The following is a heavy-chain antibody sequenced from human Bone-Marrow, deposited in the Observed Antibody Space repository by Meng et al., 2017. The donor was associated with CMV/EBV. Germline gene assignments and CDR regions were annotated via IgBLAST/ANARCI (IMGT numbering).Heavy chain of an antibody. D-gene: IGHD3-3*01. V-gene: IGHV4-39*01. J-gene: IGHJ4*02. CDR2: IYYSGST. CDR1: GGSISSSSYY. CDR3: ARAPGITICGVPRQGFDY. Sequence: SETLSLTCTVSGGSISSSSYYWGWIRQPPGKGLEWIGSIYYSGSTYYNPSLKSRVTISVDTSKNQFSLKLSSVTAADTAVYYCARAPGITICGVPRQGFDYWGQGTLVTVSS.